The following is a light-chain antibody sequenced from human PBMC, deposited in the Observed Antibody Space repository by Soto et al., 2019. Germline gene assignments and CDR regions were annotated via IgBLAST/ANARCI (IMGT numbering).Light chain of an antibody. V-gene: IGKV3-15*01. CDR1: ESVSSN. CDR3: QQYNSWPPIT. CDR2: GAS. Sequence: EVVMTQSPATLSVSPGERATLSCSASESVSSNLAWYQQRPGQAXRLVIYGASTRATGIPARFSGGGSGTEFTLTISSLQSEDFAVYYCQQYNSWPPITFGQGTRLEIK. J-gene: IGKJ5*01.